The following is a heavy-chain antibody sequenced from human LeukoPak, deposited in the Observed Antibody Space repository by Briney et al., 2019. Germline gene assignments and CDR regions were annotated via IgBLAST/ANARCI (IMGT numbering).Heavy chain of an antibody. CDR2: ISDGGSTT. D-gene: IGHD3-22*01. CDR1: GFTFSSYW. V-gene: IGHV3-74*01. CDR3: SRSAYYDGSGNYYDY. Sequence: GGSLRLSCAASGFTFSSYWMHWVRQAPGKGLVWVSRISDGGSTTTYADSVKGRFTISRDNAKNTLYLQMNGLRAEDTAVYYCSRSAYYDGSGNYYDYWGQGTLVTVS. J-gene: IGHJ4*02.